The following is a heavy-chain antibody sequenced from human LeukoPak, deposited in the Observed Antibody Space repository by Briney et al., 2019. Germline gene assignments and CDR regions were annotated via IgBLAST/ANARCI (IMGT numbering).Heavy chain of an antibody. V-gene: IGHV3-7*01. CDR1: GFTFSSYR. J-gene: IGHJ4*02. Sequence: PGGSLRLSCEASGFTFSSYRMNWVRQAPGKGLEWVANIKQDGSEKYYVDSVKGRFTISRDNAKNSLFLQMNSLRAEDTAVYYCARDKYYDSEDGDYWGQGTLVTVSS. D-gene: IGHD3-22*01. CDR3: ARDKYYDSEDGDY. CDR2: IKQDGSEK.